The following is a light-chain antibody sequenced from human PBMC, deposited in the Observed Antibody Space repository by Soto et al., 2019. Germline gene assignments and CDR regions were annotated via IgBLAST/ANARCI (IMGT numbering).Light chain of an antibody. CDR1: QDISKY. CDR3: QQYDSFPFT. V-gene: IGKV1-33*01. Sequence: DIQMTQSPSSLSASVGDRVTITCQASQDISKYLNWYQQQPGKAPKLLIYDASNLETGVPSRFSGTGSGAYYTFTISSLQPEDFATYHCQQYDSFPFTFGHGTKVEIK. J-gene: IGKJ3*01. CDR2: DAS.